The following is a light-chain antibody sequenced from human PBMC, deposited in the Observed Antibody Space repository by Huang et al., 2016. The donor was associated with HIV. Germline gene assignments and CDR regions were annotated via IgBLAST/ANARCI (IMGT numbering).Light chain of an antibody. CDR3: QQSYISPPFT. V-gene: IGKV1-39*01. J-gene: IGKJ3*01. CDR1: QSISNY. Sequence: DIQMTQSPPSLSASVGDRVTITCRASQSISNYLNWYQQKPGKAPNLLIYAASSLQSGGPSRFSGSGSGTDFTLTISSLQPEDFATYYCQQSYISPPFTFGPGTKVDIK. CDR2: AAS.